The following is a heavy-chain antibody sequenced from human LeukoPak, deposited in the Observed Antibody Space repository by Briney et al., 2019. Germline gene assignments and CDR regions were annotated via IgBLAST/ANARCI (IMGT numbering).Heavy chain of an antibody. J-gene: IGHJ4*02. D-gene: IGHD1-26*01. CDR3: AKIGSSHDFDY. CDR1: GFTFANYA. V-gene: IGHV3-23*01. Sequence: GGSLRLSCVASGFTFANYAMGWLRQAPGRRPEWVSSLTDSGGTTYYVDSVKGRFAISRDNSKNTLYLHMNSLRAEDTVVYYCAKIGSSHDFDYWGQGTLITVSS. CDR2: LTDSGGTT.